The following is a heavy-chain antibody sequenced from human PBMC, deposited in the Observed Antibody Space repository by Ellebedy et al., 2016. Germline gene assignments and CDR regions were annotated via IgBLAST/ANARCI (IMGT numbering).Heavy chain of an antibody. CDR3: AKGSENDY. CDR2: ISASGAST. Sequence: GGSLRLSXAASGLSFSIYAMTWVRQAPGKGLAWVSAISASGASTYYADSVKGRFTISRDNSKNTLHLQMNSLRAEDTAVYYCAKGSENDYWGQGTLVTVSS. J-gene: IGHJ4*02. CDR1: GLSFSIYA. V-gene: IGHV3-23*01. D-gene: IGHD3-10*01.